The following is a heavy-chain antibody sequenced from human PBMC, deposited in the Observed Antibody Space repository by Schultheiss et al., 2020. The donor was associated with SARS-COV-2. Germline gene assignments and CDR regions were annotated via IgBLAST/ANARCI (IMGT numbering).Heavy chain of an antibody. CDR3: ARDGHGDQFDY. CDR1: GFTFSSYE. J-gene: IGHJ4*02. Sequence: GGSLRLSCAASGFTFSSYEMHWVRQAPGKGLQWVSYISTSGTSIYYADSVKGRFTISRDNSKNTLYLQMNSLRAEDTAVYYCARDGHGDQFDYWGQGTLVTVSS. V-gene: IGHV3-48*03. CDR2: ISTSGTSI. D-gene: IGHD4-17*01.